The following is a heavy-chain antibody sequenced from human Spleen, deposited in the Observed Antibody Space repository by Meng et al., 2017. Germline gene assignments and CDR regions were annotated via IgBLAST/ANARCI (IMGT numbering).Heavy chain of an antibody. CDR1: GFTFSNSA. V-gene: IGHV3-23*01. D-gene: IGHD6-13*01. Sequence: LKISCAASGFTFSNSAMSWVRQAPGKGLEWVSTIIASGVTTYYTDSVKGRFTISRDNSKSTLFLQMNSLRGGDTAIYYCASRSPYSSSWYYLDYWGQGTLVTVSS. CDR2: IIASGVTT. CDR3: ASRSPYSSSWYYLDY. J-gene: IGHJ4*02.